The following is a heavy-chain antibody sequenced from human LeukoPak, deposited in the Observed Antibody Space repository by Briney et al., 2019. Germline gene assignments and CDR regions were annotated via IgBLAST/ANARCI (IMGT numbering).Heavy chain of an antibody. CDR3: ARGSGSMNY. J-gene: IGHJ4*02. V-gene: IGHV3-7*04. Sequence: QPGGSLRLSCASSGFTFSSYAMSWVRQAPGKGLEWVANIKQDGSEKYYVDSVKGRFTISRDNAKNSLYLQLNSLRAEDTAVYYCARGSGSMNYWGQGTLVTVSS. CDR1: GFTFSSYA. D-gene: IGHD1-26*01. CDR2: IKQDGSEK.